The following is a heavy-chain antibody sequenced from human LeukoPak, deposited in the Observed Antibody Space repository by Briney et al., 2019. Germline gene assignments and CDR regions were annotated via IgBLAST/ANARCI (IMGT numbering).Heavy chain of an antibody. CDR2: INSDGSSI. Sequence: GGSLRLSCAASGFTFSSYWMHWVRQAPGKGLVWVSRINSDGSSISYADSVKGRFTISRDNAKNTVYLQMNSLRAEDTAVYYCARGGSYSCLDYWGQGTLVTVSS. V-gene: IGHV3-74*01. CDR3: ARGGSYSCLDY. J-gene: IGHJ4*02. CDR1: GFTFSSYW. D-gene: IGHD3-10*01.